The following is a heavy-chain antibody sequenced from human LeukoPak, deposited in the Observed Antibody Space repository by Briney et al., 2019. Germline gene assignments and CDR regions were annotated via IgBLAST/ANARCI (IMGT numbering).Heavy chain of an antibody. CDR1: GFTFSIYA. D-gene: IGHD1-26*01. J-gene: IGHJ4*02. Sequence: PGGSLRLSCAASGFTFSIYAMSWVRQAPGKGLEWVSAISGSGGSTYYADPVKGRFTISRDNSKNTLYLQMNSLRAEDTAVYYCAERGAEVGATVAPGDYWGQGTLVTVSS. V-gene: IGHV3-23*01. CDR3: AERGAEVGATVAPGDY. CDR2: ISGSGGST.